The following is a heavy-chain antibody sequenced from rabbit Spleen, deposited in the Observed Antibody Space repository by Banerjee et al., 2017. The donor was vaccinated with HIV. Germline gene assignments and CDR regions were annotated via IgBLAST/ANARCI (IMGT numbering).Heavy chain of an antibody. CDR1: GFSFSSSYY. J-gene: IGHJ4*01. CDR2: IYAGSSGST. D-gene: IGHD4-1*01. CDR3: ARDSGWGVWKL. V-gene: IGHV1S45*01. Sequence: QEQLEESGGDLVKPGASLTLTCTASGFSFSSSYYMCWVRQAPGKGLEWIACIYAGSSGSTYYASWAKGRFTISKTSSTTVTLQMTSLTAADTATYFCARDSGWGVWKLWGQGTLVTVS.